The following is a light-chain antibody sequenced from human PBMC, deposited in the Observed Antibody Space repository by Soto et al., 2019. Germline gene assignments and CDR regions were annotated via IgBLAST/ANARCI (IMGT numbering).Light chain of an antibody. CDR3: QQSYSTPRT. J-gene: IGKJ2*01. CDR1: QSISSY. Sequence: DIQMTQSPSSLSASVGDRVTITCRASQSISSYLKCYQQKPGKAPKLMIYAASSLQSGVPSRFSDSGSGTDFTLTIRCLQPEDFATYYCQQSYSTPRTSGHGTHLEIK. CDR2: AAS. V-gene: IGKV1-39*01.